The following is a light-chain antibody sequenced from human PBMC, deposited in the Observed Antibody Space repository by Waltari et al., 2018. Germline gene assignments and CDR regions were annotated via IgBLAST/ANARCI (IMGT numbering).Light chain of an antibody. CDR3: QALGSNRWV. V-gene: IGLV3-1*01. J-gene: IGLJ3*02. CDR1: ILGSKY. CDR2: QDI. Sequence: SSELTQPPSVSVSPGQTASITSSGDILGSKYASWYQHKPGQSPLLVIYQDINRPSGIPERFSGSKSGNTATLTISGTQAMDDADYYCQALGSNRWVFGGGTKLTVL.